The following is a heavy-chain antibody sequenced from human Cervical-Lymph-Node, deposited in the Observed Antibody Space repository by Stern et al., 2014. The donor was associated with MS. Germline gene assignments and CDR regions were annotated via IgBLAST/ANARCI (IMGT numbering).Heavy chain of an antibody. J-gene: IGHJ5*01. CDR1: VGYFSSFS. V-gene: IGHV1-69*01. CDR2: LIPVFGTP. CDR3: ARGTVTNCFDS. Sequence: QVQLVQSGAEVRKPGSSGKVTCKTSVGYFSSFSITWVRQAPGQGLEWMGGLIPVFGTPTYAQEFQDRVTITADASTRTAYMDLSSLRSDDTAVYYCARGTVTNCFDSWGQGTLVTVSS. D-gene: IGHD4-17*01.